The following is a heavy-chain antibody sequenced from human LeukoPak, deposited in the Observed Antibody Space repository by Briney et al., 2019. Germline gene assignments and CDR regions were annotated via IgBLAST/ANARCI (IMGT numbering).Heavy chain of an antibody. V-gene: IGHV1-69*06. D-gene: IGHD3-22*01. CDR3: ARVGSYYDSSGYYSYYYYYMDV. J-gene: IGHJ6*03. CDR2: IIPIFGTA. Sequence: ASVKVSCKASGGTFSSYAISWVRQAPGQGLEWMGGIIPIFGTANYAQKFQGRVTITADKSTSTAYMELSSLRSEDTAVYYCARVGSYYDSSGYYSYYYYYMDVWGKGTTVTVSS. CDR1: GGTFSSYA.